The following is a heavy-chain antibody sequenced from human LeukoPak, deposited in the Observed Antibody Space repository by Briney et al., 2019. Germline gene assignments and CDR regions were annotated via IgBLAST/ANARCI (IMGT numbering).Heavy chain of an antibody. D-gene: IGHD3-10*01. CDR1: GESFSGYY. V-gene: IGHV4-34*01. CDR3: ARVYGSGSYLYYFDY. J-gene: IGHJ4*02. CDR2: INHSGST. Sequence: SETLSLTCAVYGESFSGYYWSWIRQPPGKGLEWIGEINHSGSTNYNPSLKSRVTISVDTSKNQFSLKLSSVTAADTAVYCCARVYGSGSYLYYFDYWGQGTLVTVSS.